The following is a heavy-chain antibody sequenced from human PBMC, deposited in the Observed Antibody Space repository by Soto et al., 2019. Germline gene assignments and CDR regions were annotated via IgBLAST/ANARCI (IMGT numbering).Heavy chain of an antibody. Sequence: GGSLRLSCAASGFTFSSYAMSWVRQPPGKGLEWVSAISGSGGSTYYADSVKGRFTPSRDNSKNTLYLQMNSLRAEDTAVYYWATSGAAAGPGWFDPWGQGTLVTVSS. CDR2: ISGSGGST. CDR3: ATSGAAAGPGWFDP. V-gene: IGHV3-23*01. J-gene: IGHJ5*02. D-gene: IGHD6-13*01. CDR1: GFTFSSYA.